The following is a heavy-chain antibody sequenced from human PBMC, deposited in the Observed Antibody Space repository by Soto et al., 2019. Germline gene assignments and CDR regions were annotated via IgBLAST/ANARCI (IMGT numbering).Heavy chain of an antibody. CDR3: ARQGHSGYDLAPDY. Sequence: GGSLRLSCAASGFTFSSYGMHWVRQAPGKGLEWVAVIWYDGSNKYYADSVKGRFTTSRDNSKNTLYLQMNSLRAEDTAVYYCARQGHSGYDLAPDYWGQGTLVTVSS. CDR1: GFTFSSYG. V-gene: IGHV3-33*01. D-gene: IGHD5-12*01. J-gene: IGHJ4*02. CDR2: IWYDGSNK.